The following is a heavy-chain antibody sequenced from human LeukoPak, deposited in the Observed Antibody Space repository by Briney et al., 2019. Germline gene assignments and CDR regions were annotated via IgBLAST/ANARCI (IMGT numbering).Heavy chain of an antibody. CDR1: GLTLNNYA. J-gene: IGHJ4*02. CDR3: AKGVVVAPDVTPFDY. D-gene: IGHD2-2*01. V-gene: IGHV3-23*01. Sequence: GGSLRLSCAVSGLTLNNYAMSWVRQAPGKGLEWVSGISGRGASKYYADSVKGRFTISRDNSKNTLYLQTNSLRAEDTAVYYCAKGVVVAPDVTPFDYWGQGTLVTVSS. CDR2: ISGRGASK.